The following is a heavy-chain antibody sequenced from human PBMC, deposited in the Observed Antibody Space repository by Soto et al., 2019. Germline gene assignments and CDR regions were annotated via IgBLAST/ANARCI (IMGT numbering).Heavy chain of an antibody. D-gene: IGHD3-3*01. CDR1: GLKFDDYG. CDR2: INWNSGTQ. Sequence: GGSLRLSCAASGLKFDDYGMHWVRQAPGKGLEWVSGINWNSGTQDYADSVRGRFTISRDNAKNSLYLQMNSLRPEDTALYYCAKDRNHDFWSSYLMDVWGKGTTVTVSS. CDR3: AKDRNHDFWSSYLMDV. V-gene: IGHV3-9*01. J-gene: IGHJ6*04.